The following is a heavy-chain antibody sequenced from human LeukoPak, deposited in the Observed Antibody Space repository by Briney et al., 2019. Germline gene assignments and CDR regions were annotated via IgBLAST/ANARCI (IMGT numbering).Heavy chain of an antibody. V-gene: IGHV1-8*01. CDR3: ARDEVVAAPNYFGMVV. CDR1: GYTFTSYD. Sequence: GASVKVSCKASGYTFTSYDVNWVRQATGQGLEWMGWMNPNSGNTGLAQKFQGRVTLTRDTSLSTACMELSNLRSDDTAVYYCARDEVVAAPNYFGMVVWGQGTTVSVSS. CDR2: MNPNSGNT. J-gene: IGHJ6*02. D-gene: IGHD2-15*01.